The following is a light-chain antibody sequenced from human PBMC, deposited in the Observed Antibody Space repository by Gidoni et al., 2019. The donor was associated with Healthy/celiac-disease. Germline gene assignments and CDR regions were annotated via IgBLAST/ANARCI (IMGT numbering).Light chain of an antibody. CDR1: QDISNY. CDR2: DAS. CDR3: QQYDNLPST. J-gene: IGKJ3*01. Sequence: DIQMTQSPSSLSASVGDRVTITCQASQDISNYLNWYQQKPAKAPKLLIYDASNLETGVPSRFSGSGSGTDFTFTISSLQPEDIATYYCQQYDNLPSTFGPGTKVDIK. V-gene: IGKV1-33*01.